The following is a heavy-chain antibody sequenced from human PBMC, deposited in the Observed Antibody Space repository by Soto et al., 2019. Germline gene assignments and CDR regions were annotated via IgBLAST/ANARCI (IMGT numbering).Heavy chain of an antibody. Sequence: GGSLSLSFAASGFTFSAYWMHWVRQAPGKGLVWVSRIDSNGNIKTYEDLGKGRFTISRDNAKTTLYLQMNSLRPEDTAVYFCAKCPYYYASGTYSFSGGMDVWGQGTTVTVSS. D-gene: IGHD3-10*01. J-gene: IGHJ6*02. CDR2: IDSNGNIK. V-gene: IGHV3-74*03. CDR1: GFTFSAYW. CDR3: AKCPYYYASGTYSFSGGMDV.